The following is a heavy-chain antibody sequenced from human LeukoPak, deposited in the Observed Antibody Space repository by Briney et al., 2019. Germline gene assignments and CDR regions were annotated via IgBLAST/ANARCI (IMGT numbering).Heavy chain of an antibody. D-gene: IGHD3-10*01. Sequence: GGSLRLSCAASGFTFTDYAMPWVRQTPGEGLEWAAAISYDGSKKYYEDSVKGRFTISRDNSKNTLYVQMNSLEPEDTAVYYCARDYGRIWGQGSMVTVSS. CDR3: ARDYGRI. CDR1: GFTFTDYA. V-gene: IGHV3-30*04. J-gene: IGHJ3*02. CDR2: ISYDGSKK.